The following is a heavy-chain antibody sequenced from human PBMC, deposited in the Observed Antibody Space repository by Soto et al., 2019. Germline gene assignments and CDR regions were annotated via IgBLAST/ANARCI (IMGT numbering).Heavy chain of an antibody. Sequence: GGSLRLSCAASGFTFSNYAMTWVRQAPGKGLEWVAAISGSGGSTYYAGSVRGRFTISRDNSRNTLYLQMSSLGDEDTALYYCGKRSFSRDGEVVGRPKHWGQGTLVTSPQ. V-gene: IGHV3-23*01. CDR2: ISGSGGST. CDR3: GKRSFSRDGEVVGRPKH. CDR1: GFTFSNYA. D-gene: IGHD3-3*01. J-gene: IGHJ4*02.